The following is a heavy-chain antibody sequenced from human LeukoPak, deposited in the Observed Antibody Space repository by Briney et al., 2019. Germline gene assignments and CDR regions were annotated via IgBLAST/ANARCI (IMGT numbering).Heavy chain of an antibody. Sequence: PGRSLRLSCAASGFMISNYGMHWVRQAPGEGLDLVALMWHDGIRKNYADSVRGRFTISRDTSKNTLYLQMDSLSAEDTAVYYCARDRAIGSYDLWGQGTLVTVSS. CDR1: GFMISNYG. J-gene: IGHJ5*02. V-gene: IGHV3-33*01. CDR2: MWHDGIRK. CDR3: ARDRAIGSYDL. D-gene: IGHD1-26*01.